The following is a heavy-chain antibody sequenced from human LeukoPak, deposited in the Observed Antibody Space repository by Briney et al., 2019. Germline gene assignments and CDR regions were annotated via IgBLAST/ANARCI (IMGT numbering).Heavy chain of an antibody. V-gene: IGHV4-59*01. CDR2: IYYSGST. D-gene: IGHD3-10*01. Sequence: SETLSLTCTVSGGSISSYYWSWIRQPPGKGLEWIGYIYYSGSTNYNPSLKSRVTISVDTSKNQFSLKLSSVTAADTAVYYRARGYYYGSGSYDYWGQGTLVTVSS. J-gene: IGHJ4*02. CDR1: GGSISSYY. CDR3: ARGYYYGSGSYDY.